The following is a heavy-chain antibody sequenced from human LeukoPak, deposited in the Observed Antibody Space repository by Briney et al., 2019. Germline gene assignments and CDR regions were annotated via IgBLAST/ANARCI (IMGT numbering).Heavy chain of an antibody. D-gene: IGHD4-4*01. CDR3: ARDPSLRVTLDY. CDR2: IWYDGNNK. V-gene: IGHV3-33*01. J-gene: IGHJ4*02. CDR1: GFTFSNYG. Sequence: GGSLRLSCAASGFTFSNYGMHWVRQAPGEGLEWVAVIWYDGNNKYYADSVKGRFTISRDNSKNTLSLQMNSLRAEDTAVYYCARDPSLRVTLDYWGQGTLVTVSS.